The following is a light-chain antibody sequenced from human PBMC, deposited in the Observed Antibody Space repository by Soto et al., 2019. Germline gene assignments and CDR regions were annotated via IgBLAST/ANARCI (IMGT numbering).Light chain of an antibody. Sequence: DIQMTQSPSTVSASVGDRVTITCRASQNINTWLAWYQQKPGKAPKLLILKASSLESGVPSRFSGSGSGTEFTLNISSLQPDDLATYYCQQYNNYFWAFGQGTKVDSK. J-gene: IGKJ1*01. CDR2: KAS. CDR3: QQYNNYFWA. V-gene: IGKV1-5*03. CDR1: QNINTW.